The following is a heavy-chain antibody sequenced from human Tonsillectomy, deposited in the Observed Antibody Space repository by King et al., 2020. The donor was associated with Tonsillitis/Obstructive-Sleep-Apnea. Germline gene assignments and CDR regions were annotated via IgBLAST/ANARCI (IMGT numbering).Heavy chain of an antibody. CDR1: GFTFREYG. CDR3: TRVGTGGRYSYDI. V-gene: IGHV3-49*04. Sequence: VQLVESGGSLEQPGRSLRLSCTVSGFTFREYGMSWVRQAPGKGLEWVGFIRSKTYGGTTEYAASVKGRFTISRDESKSIAYVQMNSLKTEDTAVYYCTRVGTGGRYSYDIWGQGTMVTVSS. D-gene: IGHD1-26*01. J-gene: IGHJ3*02. CDR2: IRSKTYGGTT.